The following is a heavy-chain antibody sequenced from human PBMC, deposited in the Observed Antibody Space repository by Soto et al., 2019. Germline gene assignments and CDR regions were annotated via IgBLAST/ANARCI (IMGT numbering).Heavy chain of an antibody. V-gene: IGHV3-21*01. CDR2: ISASSYI. Sequence: GGSLRLSCAASGFIFSRYSMNWVRQAPGKGLEWVSSISASSYINYADSVKGRFTISRDNAKSSLYLQMNSLRAEDTAVYYCATVYDHVLTSIFGGQGTLVTVYS. CDR1: GFIFSRYS. D-gene: IGHD3-9*01. CDR3: ATVYDHVLTSIF. J-gene: IGHJ4*02.